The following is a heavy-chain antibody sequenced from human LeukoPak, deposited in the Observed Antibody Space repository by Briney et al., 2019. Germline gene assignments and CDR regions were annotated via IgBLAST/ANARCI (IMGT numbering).Heavy chain of an antibody. D-gene: IGHD6-6*01. CDR2: IYHSGST. CDR1: GGSISSSSYY. J-gene: IGHJ4*02. V-gene: IGHV4-39*01. CDR3: ARAIVSRLSPIEY. Sequence: SETLSLTCTVSGGSISSSSYYWGWIRWPPGKGLEWIGSIYHSGSTFYNPSLKSRVTISVDTSKNQFSLKLSSVTAADTAVYYCARAIVSRLSPIEYWGQGTLVTVSS.